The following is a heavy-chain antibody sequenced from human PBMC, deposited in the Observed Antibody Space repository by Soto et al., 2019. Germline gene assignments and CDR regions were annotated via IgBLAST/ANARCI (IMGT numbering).Heavy chain of an antibody. D-gene: IGHD3-3*01. CDR1: GFTFSSYA. CDR3: AKRGPRFLEWLLQYFDY. J-gene: IGHJ4*02. Sequence: GGSLRLSCAASGFTFSSYAMSWVRQAPGKGLEWVSAISGSGGSTYYADSVKGRFTISRDNSKNTLYLQMNSLRAEDTAVYYCAKRGPRFLEWLLQYFDYWGQGTLVTVSS. CDR2: ISGSGGST. V-gene: IGHV3-23*01.